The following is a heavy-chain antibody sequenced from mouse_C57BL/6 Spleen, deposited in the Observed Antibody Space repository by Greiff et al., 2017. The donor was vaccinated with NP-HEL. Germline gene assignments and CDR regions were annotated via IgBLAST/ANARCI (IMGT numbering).Heavy chain of an antibody. CDR2: IDPSDSYT. CDR3: ARSGGTVVATGNYFDY. J-gene: IGHJ2*01. CDR1: GYTFTSYW. V-gene: IGHV1-69*01. D-gene: IGHD1-1*01. Sequence: QVQLQQPGAELVMPGASVKLSCKASGYTFTSYWMHWVKQRPGQGLEWIGEIDPSDSYTNYNQKFKGKSTLTVDKSSSPAYMQLSSLTSEDSAVYYCARSGGTVVATGNYFDYWGQGTTLTVSS.